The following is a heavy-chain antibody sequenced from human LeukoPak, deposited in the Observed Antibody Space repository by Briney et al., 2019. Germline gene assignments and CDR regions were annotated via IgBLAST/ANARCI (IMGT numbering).Heavy chain of an antibody. V-gene: IGHV3-21*01. CDR1: GFTFSSYS. J-gene: IGHJ6*04. CDR3: AELGITMIGGV. D-gene: IGHD3-10*02. CDR2: ISGSSSYI. Sequence: PGGSLRLSCAASGFTFSSYSMNWVRQAPGKGLEWVSSISGSSSYIYYADSVKGRFTISRHNAKKSLYLQMNSLRAEDTAVYYCAELGITMIGGVWGKGTTVTISS.